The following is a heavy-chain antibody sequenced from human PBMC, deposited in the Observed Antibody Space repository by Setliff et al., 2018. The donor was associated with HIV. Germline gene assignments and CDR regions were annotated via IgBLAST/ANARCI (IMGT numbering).Heavy chain of an antibody. CDR1: SHSINSGYY. CDR2: INHSGTS. D-gene: IGHD6-13*01. J-gene: IGHJ2*01. CDR3: ARPGVVGSSWSWYFDL. V-gene: IGHV4-38-2*01. Sequence: KTSETLSLTCDVSSHSINSGYYWGWIRQPPGKGLEWIGSINHSGTSYYNPSLKSRVTISIDTSKNQFFLKLSSVTAADTAVYYCARPGVVGSSWSWYFDLWGRGTLVTVSS.